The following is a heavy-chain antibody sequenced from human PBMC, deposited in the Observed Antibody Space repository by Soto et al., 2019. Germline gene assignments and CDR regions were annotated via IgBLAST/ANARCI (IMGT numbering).Heavy chain of an antibody. J-gene: IGHJ4*02. Sequence: QVQLVQSGAEVKTPGSSVKVSCKASGGTFSSYAFSWVRQAPGQGLECMGGIIPIFATPNYAQRFQGRLSITADESTSTAYMELSSLRSEDTAVYYCARDEIGEMGTIGFSDQWGQGALVTVSS. D-gene: IGHD3-10*01. V-gene: IGHV1-69*01. CDR2: IIPIFATP. CDR1: GGTFSSYA. CDR3: ARDEIGEMGTIGFSDQ.